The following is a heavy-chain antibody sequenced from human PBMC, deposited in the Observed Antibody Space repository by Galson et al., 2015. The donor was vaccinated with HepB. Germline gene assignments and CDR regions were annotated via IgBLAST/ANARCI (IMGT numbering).Heavy chain of an antibody. CDR2: IYPGDSDT. V-gene: IGHV5-51*01. CDR1: GYSFTSYW. J-gene: IGHJ6*02. D-gene: IGHD2-2*02. Sequence: QSGAEVKKPGESLKISCKGSGYSFTSYWIGWVRQMPGKGLEWMGIIYPGDSDTRYSPSFQGQVTISADKSISTAYLQWSSLKASDTAMYYCARMGRAGLPAAITNYYYYYGMDVWGQGTTVTVSS. CDR3: ARMGRAGLPAAITNYYYYYGMDV.